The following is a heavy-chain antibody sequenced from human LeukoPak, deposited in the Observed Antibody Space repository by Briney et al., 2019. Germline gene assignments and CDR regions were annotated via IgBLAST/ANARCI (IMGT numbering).Heavy chain of an antibody. V-gene: IGHV1-24*01. Sequence: ASVTVSCKVSGYTLTELSMHWVRQAPGKGLEWMGGFDPEDGETIYAQKFQGRVTMTEDTSTDTAYMELSSLRSEDTAVYYCATDGLGYCTNGVCYRYNWFDPWGQGTLVTVSS. D-gene: IGHD2-8*01. J-gene: IGHJ5*02. CDR2: FDPEDGET. CDR3: ATDGLGYCTNGVCYRYNWFDP. CDR1: GYTLTELS.